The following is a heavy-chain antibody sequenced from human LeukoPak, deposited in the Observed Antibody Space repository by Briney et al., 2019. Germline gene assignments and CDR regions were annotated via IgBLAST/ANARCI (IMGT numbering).Heavy chain of an antibody. Sequence: PGGSLRLSCAASGFTFTSYAMSWVRQAPGKGLEWVSTISGSGGSAYYADSVKGRFTVSRDNSKNTPYLQMNSLRADDTAAYYCAKDLRDIEVVVAAKSHWGQGTLVTVSS. CDR1: GFTFTSYA. V-gene: IGHV3-23*01. J-gene: IGHJ4*02. CDR2: ISGSGGSA. CDR3: AKDLRDIEVVVAAKSH. D-gene: IGHD2-15*01.